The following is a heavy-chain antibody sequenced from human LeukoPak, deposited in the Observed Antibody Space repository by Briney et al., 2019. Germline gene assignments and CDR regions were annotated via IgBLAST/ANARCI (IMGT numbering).Heavy chain of an antibody. J-gene: IGHJ3*02. V-gene: IGHV4-59*01. D-gene: IGHD3-22*01. CDR1: GGSISSYY. CDR2: IYYSVST. CDR3: AREGENYYDSSGYSHDAFDI. Sequence: PSETLSLTCTVSGGSISSYYWSWIRQPPGKGLEWIGYIYYSVSTNYNPSLKSRVTISVDTSKNQFSLKLSSVTAADTAVYYCAREGENYYDSSGYSHDAFDIWGQGTMVTVSS.